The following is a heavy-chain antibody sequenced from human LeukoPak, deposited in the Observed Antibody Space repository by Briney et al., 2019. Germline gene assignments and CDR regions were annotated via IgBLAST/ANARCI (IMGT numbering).Heavy chain of an antibody. D-gene: IGHD3-22*01. Sequence: WGSLRLSCGASGFTFSSHGMNRVSQAPGKGLEWVSGISPSGGITYYTDSVKGRFTISRDNSKNTLSLQMNSLRAEDTAVYYCAKEYDSRGYYFDYWGQGTLVTVSS. CDR2: ISPSGGIT. J-gene: IGHJ4*02. V-gene: IGHV3-23*01. CDR1: GFTFSSHG. CDR3: AKEYDSRGYYFDY.